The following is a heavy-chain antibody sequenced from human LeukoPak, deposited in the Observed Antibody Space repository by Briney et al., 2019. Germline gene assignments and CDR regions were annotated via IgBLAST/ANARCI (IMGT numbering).Heavy chain of an antibody. D-gene: IGHD1-26*01. J-gene: IGHJ5*02. CDR2: ISAYNGDT. CDR3: ARDHAAGWELPLNWFDP. V-gene: IGHV1-18*01. CDR1: GYTFTSYG. Sequence: ASVKVSCKASGYTFTSYGISWVRQAPGQGLEWMGWISAYNGDTNYAQKLQGRVTMTTDTSTSTAYMELRSLRSDDTAVYYCARDHAAGWELPLNWFDPWGQGTLVTVSS.